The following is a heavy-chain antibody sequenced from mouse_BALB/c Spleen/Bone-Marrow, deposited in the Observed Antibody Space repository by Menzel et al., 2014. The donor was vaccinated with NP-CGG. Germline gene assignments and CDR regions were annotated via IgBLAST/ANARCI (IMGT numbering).Heavy chain of an antibody. CDR2: IYPGDGDT. CDR1: GYAFSVYW. V-gene: IGHV1-80*01. J-gene: IGHJ2*01. Sequence: VKLVESGAELVRPGSSVKISCKASGYAFSVYWMNWVKRRPGQGLEWIGQIYPGDGDTNYNGKFKGRATLTADKSSNTAYMQLSSLTSDDSAVYFCARGGISVDYWGQGTTLTVSS. CDR3: ARGGISVDY.